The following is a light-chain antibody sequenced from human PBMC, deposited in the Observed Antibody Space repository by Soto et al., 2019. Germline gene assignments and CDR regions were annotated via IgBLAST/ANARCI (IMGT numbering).Light chain of an antibody. Sequence: QSVLTQPPSVSGAPGQRVTISCTGSSSNIGAGYDVHWYQQRPGTAPKLLIFGNTNRPSGVPDRFSGSKSGTSASLAITGLQAEDEADYYCAAWDDSLNALFGTGTQLSVL. CDR3: AAWDDSLNAL. V-gene: IGLV1-40*01. J-gene: IGLJ1*01. CDR2: GNT. CDR1: SSNIGAGYD.